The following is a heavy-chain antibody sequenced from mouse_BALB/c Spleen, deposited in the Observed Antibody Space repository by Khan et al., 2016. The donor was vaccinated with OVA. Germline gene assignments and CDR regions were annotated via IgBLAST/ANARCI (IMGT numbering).Heavy chain of an antibody. D-gene: IGHD1-1*01. CDR1: GYTFTSYW. V-gene: IGHV1S41*01. CDR2: IGPGSSNT. J-gene: IGHJ4*01. Sequence: DLVKPGTSVKLYCKASGYTFTSYWINWIKQRPGQGLEWIGRIGPGSSNTYYNEMFKGKAAMTVDTSSSTAYIQLSSLSSEDSAVYLCARENYYGRSCYAMDYGGQGTSVTVSS. CDR3: ARENYYGRSCYAMDY.